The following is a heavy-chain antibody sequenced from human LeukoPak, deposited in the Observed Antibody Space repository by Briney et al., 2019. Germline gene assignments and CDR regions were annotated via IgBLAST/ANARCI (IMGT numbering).Heavy chain of an antibody. D-gene: IGHD1-7*01. CDR1: GGSFSGYY. CDR2: INHSGST. V-gene: IGHV4-34*01. J-gene: IGHJ4*02. Sequence: SETLSLTCAVYGGSFSGYYWSWIRQPPGKGLEWIGEINHSGSTNYNPSLKSRVTISVDTSKNQFSLKLSSVTAADTAVYYCARYRNWNYGGGPFDYWGQGTLVTVSS. CDR3: ARYRNWNYGGGPFDY.